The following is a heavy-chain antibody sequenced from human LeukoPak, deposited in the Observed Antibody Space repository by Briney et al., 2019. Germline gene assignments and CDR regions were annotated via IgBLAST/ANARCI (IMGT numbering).Heavy chain of an antibody. CDR1: TFSFQKYP. CDR2: IGRSGSYI. V-gene: IGHV3-21*01. CDR3: ARGFVEGSSHLDY. Sequence: GGSLRLSCAASTFSFQKYPMNWVRQAPGKGLEWVSSIGRSGSYINYADSVKGRFTISRDNAKNSLYLQMNSLRAEDTAVYYCARGFVEGSSHLDYWGQGTLVTVSS. J-gene: IGHJ4*02. D-gene: IGHD3-10*01.